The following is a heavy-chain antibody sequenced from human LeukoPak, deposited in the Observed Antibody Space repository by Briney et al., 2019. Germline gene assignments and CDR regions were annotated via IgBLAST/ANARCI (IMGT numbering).Heavy chain of an antibody. Sequence: GGSLRLSCVASGFTFNSHAMYWVRQAPGKGLEWVSGIVGSGGSSYYAESVRGRFTISRDNSKNTVYMQMNSLRDENTALYYCAKTTFGYSSGRSPGWPIDYWGQGTLVTVSS. D-gene: IGHD6-19*01. CDR2: IVGSGGSS. CDR3: AKTTFGYSSGRSPGWPIDY. V-gene: IGHV3-23*01. J-gene: IGHJ4*02. CDR1: GFTFNSHA.